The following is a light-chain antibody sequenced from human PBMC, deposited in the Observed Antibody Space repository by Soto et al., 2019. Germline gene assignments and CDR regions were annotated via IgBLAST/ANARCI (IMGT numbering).Light chain of an antibody. CDR2: DAS. J-gene: IGKJ3*01. CDR3: QQRSNWPGT. CDR1: QSVSSY. V-gene: IGKV3-11*01. Sequence: EIVFTQSPATLSLSPGERATLSCRASQSVSSYLAWYQQKPGQAPRLLIYDASNRATGIPARFSGSGSGTDFTLRISSLEPEDFAVYYCQQRSNWPGTLGPGTKVDIK.